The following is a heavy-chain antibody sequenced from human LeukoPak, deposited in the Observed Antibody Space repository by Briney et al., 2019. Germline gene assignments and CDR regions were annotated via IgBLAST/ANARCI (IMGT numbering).Heavy chain of an antibody. D-gene: IGHD3-22*01. CDR2: MNPNSGNT. CDR1: GYTLTGYY. Sequence: ASVKVSCKASGYTLTGYYMHWVRQAPGQGLEWMGWMNPNSGNTGYAQRFQGRVTITRNTSISTAYMELSSLRSEDTAVYYCARVKYYYDSSGYYYGFDYWGQGTLVTVSS. CDR3: ARVKYYYDSSGYYYGFDY. J-gene: IGHJ4*02. V-gene: IGHV1-8*03.